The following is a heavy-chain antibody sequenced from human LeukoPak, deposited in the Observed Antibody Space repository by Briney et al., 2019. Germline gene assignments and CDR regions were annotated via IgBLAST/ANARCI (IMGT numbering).Heavy chain of an antibody. J-gene: IGHJ4*02. CDR2: ISTNGDGT. CDR3: ARYSGSCYNS. D-gene: IGHD2-15*01. CDR1: GFTFSTYV. V-gene: IGHV3-64*01. Sequence: AGGSLRLSCAASGFTFSTYVMHWVRQGPGKRLEYVAAISTNGDGTYYANSVRGRFTISRDNSKNTLYLQMGSLRAEDMAVYYCARYSGSCYNSWGQGTLVTVSS.